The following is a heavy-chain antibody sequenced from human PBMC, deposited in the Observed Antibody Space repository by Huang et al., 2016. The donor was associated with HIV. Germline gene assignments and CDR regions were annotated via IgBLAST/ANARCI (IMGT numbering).Heavy chain of an antibody. V-gene: IGHV4-34*01. CDR2: INDSGAT. CDR1: GASFTGTY. D-gene: IGHD3-3*01. CDR3: ARQWVLLDYLMGMDV. Sequence: QVHLQQWGAGLLKPSETLTLTCAVSGASFTGTYWTWIRQTPGKGLEWIGEINDSGATIYNPSLESRVTISIDRSKKQFSLRLSSMTAADTAVYYCARQWVLLDYLMGMDVWGQGTTVIVSS. J-gene: IGHJ6*02.